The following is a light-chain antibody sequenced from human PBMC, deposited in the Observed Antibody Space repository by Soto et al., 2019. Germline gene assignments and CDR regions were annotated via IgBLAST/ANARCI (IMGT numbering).Light chain of an antibody. J-gene: IGKJ1*01. V-gene: IGKV3-20*01. CDR2: GAS. Sequence: EIVLTQSPGTLSLSPGERATLSRRASQSVSSSYLAWYQQKPGQANRLLIYGASSRATGIPDRFSGSGSGTDFTLTISRLEPEEFAVYYCQKYGSSPRTFGQGTKVDIK. CDR1: QSVSSSY. CDR3: QKYGSSPRT.